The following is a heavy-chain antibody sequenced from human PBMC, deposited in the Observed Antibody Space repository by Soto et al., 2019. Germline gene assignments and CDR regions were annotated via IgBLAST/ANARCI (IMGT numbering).Heavy chain of an antibody. D-gene: IGHD6-19*01. Sequence: SETLSLTCTVSGGSISSYYWSWIRQPPGKGLEWIGYIYYSGSTNYNPSLKSRVTISVDTSKNQFSLKLSSVTAADTAVYYCARELSGGWTNWFDPWGQGTLVTVSS. J-gene: IGHJ5*02. V-gene: IGHV4-59*01. CDR3: ARELSGGWTNWFDP. CDR1: GGSISSYY. CDR2: IYYSGST.